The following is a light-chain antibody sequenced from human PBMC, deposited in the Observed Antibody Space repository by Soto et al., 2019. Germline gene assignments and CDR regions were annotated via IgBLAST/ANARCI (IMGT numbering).Light chain of an antibody. CDR3: QHYNSYSEA. J-gene: IGKJ1*01. CDR2: DAS. Sequence: DVQRSLSLSTLSGCVADRVKITCRASQSISSWLAWYQQKPGKAPKLLIYDASSLESGVPSRFSGSGSGTEFTLTISSLQPDDFATYYCQHYNSYSEAFGQGTKVDVK. CDR1: QSISSW. V-gene: IGKV1-5*01.